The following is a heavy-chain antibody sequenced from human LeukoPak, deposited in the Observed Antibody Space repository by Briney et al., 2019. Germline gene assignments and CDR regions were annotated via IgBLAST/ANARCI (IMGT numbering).Heavy chain of an antibody. J-gene: IGHJ5*02. Sequence: GGSLRLSCAGSGFTFSNYGMHWVRQAPGKGLEWVAVIWYEGTNKYYADSVRGRFTISRDNSKNTLYLQMDSLRAEDTAMYYCARQGGLGNYATGSWFDPWGQGTLVTVSS. CDR3: ARQGGLGNYATGSWFDP. CDR1: GFTFSNYG. CDR2: IWYEGTNK. D-gene: IGHD1-7*01. V-gene: IGHV3-33*01.